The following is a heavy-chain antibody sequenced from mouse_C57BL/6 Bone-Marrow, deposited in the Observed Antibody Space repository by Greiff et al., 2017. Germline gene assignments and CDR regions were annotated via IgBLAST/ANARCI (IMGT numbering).Heavy chain of an antibody. V-gene: IGHV1-67*01. CDR3: YYYAGWYFDV. CDR1: GYTFTDYA. J-gene: IGHJ1*03. Sequence: QVQLKQSGPELVRPGVSVKISCKGSGYTFTDYAMHWVKQSHAKSLEWIGVISTYYGDASYNQKFKDKATMTVDKSSSTAYMELARLTSEDSAVQLYYYYAGWYFDVWGTGTTVTVSS. D-gene: IGHD2-4*01. CDR2: ISTYYGDA.